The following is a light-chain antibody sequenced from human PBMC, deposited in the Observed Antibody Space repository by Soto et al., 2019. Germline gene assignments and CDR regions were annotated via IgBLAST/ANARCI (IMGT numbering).Light chain of an antibody. CDR2: DVS. Sequence: ETVLTQSPATLSVSLGERATLSCRASRTVGSYLAWYQQKPGQAPRLLIYDVSTRAPGTQPRFIAGGSETDFTLTITSLEPDDFAVYYCQQRANPITFGQGTRLEIK. CDR3: QQRANPIT. J-gene: IGKJ5*01. CDR1: RTVGSY. V-gene: IGKV3-11*01.